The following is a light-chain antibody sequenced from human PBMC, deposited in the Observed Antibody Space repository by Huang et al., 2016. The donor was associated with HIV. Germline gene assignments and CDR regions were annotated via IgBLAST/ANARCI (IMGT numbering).Light chain of an antibody. J-gene: IGKJ1*01. CDR2: TAS. CDR1: QGISSW. V-gene: IGKV1-12*01. CDR3: QQANSFPRT. Sequence: DIQMTQSPSSVSASVGDRVTITCRASQGISSWLAWYQQKPGKAPNLRIYTASSLQSGVPSRLSGSGSGKDFTLTIRGLQPEDFATYYWQQANSFPRTFGQGTKVEIK.